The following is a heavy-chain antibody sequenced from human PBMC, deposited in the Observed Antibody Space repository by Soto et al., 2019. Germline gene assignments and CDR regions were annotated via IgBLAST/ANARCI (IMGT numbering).Heavy chain of an antibody. J-gene: IGHJ4*02. CDR3: ARDCKVYYDILTGYAPFDY. V-gene: IGHV1-18*01. CDR2: ISAYNGNT. CDR1: GYTFTSYG. D-gene: IGHD3-9*01. Sequence: QVQLVQSGAEVKKPGASVKVSCKASGYTFTSYGISWVRQAPGQGLEWMGRISAYNGNTNNAQKLQGRVTMTTDTSTSTAYMELRSLRSDDTAVYYCARDCKVYYDILTGYAPFDYWGQGTLVTVSS.